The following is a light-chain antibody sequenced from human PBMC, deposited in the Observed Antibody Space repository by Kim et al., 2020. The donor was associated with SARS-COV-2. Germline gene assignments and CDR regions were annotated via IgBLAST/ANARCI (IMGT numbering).Light chain of an antibody. CDR1: QYVSSN. V-gene: IGKV3-15*01. J-gene: IGKJ2*01. CDR2: GAS. CDR3: QQYNNWPLN. Sequence: GSPERRVPLPCQASQYVSSNLAWYQKKLGQPPRLLIYGASTSATGIPARFSGSGSGTEFTLTISSLQSEDSAVYYCQQYNNWPLNFGQDTKLENK.